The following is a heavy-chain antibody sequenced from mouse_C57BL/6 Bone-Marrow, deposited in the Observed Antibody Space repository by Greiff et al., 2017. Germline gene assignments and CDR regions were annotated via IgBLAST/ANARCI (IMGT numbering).Heavy chain of an antibody. D-gene: IGHD4-1*01. CDR1: GFTFTSYG. J-gene: IGHJ2*01. CDR2: IYPTSGRT. CDR3: ERSGPLGRGCDY. Sequence: QVQLLQPGAELVKPGASVKMSCKASGFTFTSYGITWVKQRPGQGLEWIGDIYPTSGRTNYNEKFKSKAILTVDTASNTDYMQLSSLTSEDSAVFYCERSGPLGRGCDYWGQGTTLTVSS. V-gene: IGHV1-55*01.